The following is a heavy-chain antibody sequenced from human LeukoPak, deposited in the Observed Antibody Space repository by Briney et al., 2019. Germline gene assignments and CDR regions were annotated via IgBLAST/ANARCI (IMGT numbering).Heavy chain of an antibody. D-gene: IGHD6-19*01. CDR1: GFTFSSYG. Sequence: GGSLRLSCAASGFTFSSYGMHWVRQAPGKGLEWVAFIRYDGSNKYYADSVKGRFTISRDNSKNTLYLQMNSLRAEDTAVYYCAKDLEYSSGWYVKMVWGQGTLVTVSS. J-gene: IGHJ4*02. CDR2: IRYDGSNK. V-gene: IGHV3-30*02. CDR3: AKDLEYSSGWYVKMV.